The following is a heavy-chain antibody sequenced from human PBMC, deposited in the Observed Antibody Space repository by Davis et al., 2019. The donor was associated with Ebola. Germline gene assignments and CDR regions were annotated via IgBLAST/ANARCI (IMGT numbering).Heavy chain of an antibody. D-gene: IGHD6-13*01. J-gene: IGHJ6*02. CDR1: GFTFSSYA. CDR2: ISSNGGST. CDR3: ARDRQQLVRSRVGGMDV. V-gene: IGHV3-64D*08. Sequence: PGGSLRLSCSASGFTFSSYAMHWVRQAPGKGLEYVSAISSNGGSTYYADSVKGRFTISRDNSKNTLYLQMSSLRAEDTAVYYCARDRQQLVRSRVGGMDVWGQGTTVTVSS.